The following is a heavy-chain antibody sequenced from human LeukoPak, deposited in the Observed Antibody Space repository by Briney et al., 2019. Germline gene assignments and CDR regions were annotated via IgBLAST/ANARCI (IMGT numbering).Heavy chain of an antibody. D-gene: IGHD2-2*01. CDR3: ARLGIGVVPSAMLGDYYFDY. V-gene: IGHV4-39*01. CDR1: GASISSGSYY. CDR2: MYYSGNT. J-gene: IGHJ4*02. Sequence: SETLSLTCTVSGASISSGSYYWGWIRQPPGKGLEWIACMYYSGNTYYNPSIRSRLTISVDMSNNQFSMKLSSVTAADTDVYYCARLGIGVVPSAMLGDYYFDYWGQGTLVTVSS.